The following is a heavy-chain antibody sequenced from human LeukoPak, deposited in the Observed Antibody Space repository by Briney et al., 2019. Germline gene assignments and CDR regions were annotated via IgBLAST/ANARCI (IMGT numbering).Heavy chain of an antibody. CDR3: ARDRGPRYSSGWSFDY. V-gene: IGHV4-59*01. Sequence: KPSETLSLTCTVSGGSISGYYWSWIRQPPGKGLEWIGYIYYSGSNNYNPSLKSRVTISVDTSKNQFSLKLSSVTAADTAVYYCARDRGPRYSSGWSFDYWGQGTLVTVSS. CDR2: IYYSGSN. D-gene: IGHD6-19*01. CDR1: GGSISGYY. J-gene: IGHJ4*02.